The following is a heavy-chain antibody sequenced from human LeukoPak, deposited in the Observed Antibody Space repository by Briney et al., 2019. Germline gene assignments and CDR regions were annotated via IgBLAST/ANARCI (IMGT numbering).Heavy chain of an antibody. V-gene: IGHV4-31*03. D-gene: IGHD2-2*01. CDR3: ARDWSSTTDFDY. Sequence: SQTLSLTCTVSGGSISSGGYYWSWIRQHPGKGLEWIGYIYYSGSTYYNPSLKSRVTISVDTSKNQFSLKLSSVTAADTAVYYCARDWSSTTDFDYWGQGTLVTVSS. CDR2: IYYSGST. CDR1: GGSISSGGYY. J-gene: IGHJ4*02.